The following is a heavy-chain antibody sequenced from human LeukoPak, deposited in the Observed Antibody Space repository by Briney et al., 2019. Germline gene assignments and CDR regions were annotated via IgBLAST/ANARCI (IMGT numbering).Heavy chain of an antibody. CDR3: ARDHCVSSGCYEDYYYGMDV. Sequence: ASVNRSCKASGYTFTGYYMQWVRQAPGQGLEWMGWINPNGGGTNYAQKFQGRVNMTRDTSISTAYMELSRLRSDDTAVYFCARDHCVSSGCYEDYYYGMDVWGRGTTVTVTS. CDR1: GYTFTGYY. D-gene: IGHD2-2*01. CDR2: INPNGGGT. J-gene: IGHJ6*02. V-gene: IGHV1-2*02.